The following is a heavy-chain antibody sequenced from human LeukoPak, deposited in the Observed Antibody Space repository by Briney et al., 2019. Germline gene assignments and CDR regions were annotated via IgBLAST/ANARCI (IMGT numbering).Heavy chain of an antibody. CDR3: ARASDDILTGGSDY. Sequence: SETLSLTCTVSDGSISSGGYYWSWIRQHPGKGLEWIGYIYYSGSTYYNPSLKSRVTISVDTSKNQFSLKLSYVTAADTAVYYCARASDDILTGGSDYWGQGTLVTVSS. CDR2: IYYSGST. CDR1: DGSISSGGYY. D-gene: IGHD3-9*01. J-gene: IGHJ4*02. V-gene: IGHV4-31*03.